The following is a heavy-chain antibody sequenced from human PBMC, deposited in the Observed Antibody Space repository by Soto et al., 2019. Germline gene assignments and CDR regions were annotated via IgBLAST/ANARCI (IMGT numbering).Heavy chain of an antibody. J-gene: IGHJ6*03. Sequence: SQTLSLTCTVSGGSISSYYWSWIRQPPGKGLEWIGYIYYSGSTNYNPSLKSRVTISVATSKNQFSLKLSSVTAADTAVYYCARQEVYYYYMVVWGEGITVTVS. CDR3: ARQEVYYYYMVV. CDR2: IYYSGST. V-gene: IGHV4-59*08. CDR1: GGSISSYY.